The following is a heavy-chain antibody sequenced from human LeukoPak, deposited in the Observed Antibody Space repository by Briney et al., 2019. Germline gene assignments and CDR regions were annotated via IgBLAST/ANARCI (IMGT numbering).Heavy chain of an antibody. V-gene: IGHV4-59*01. D-gene: IGHD2-15*01. CDR2: ISYRGTT. CDR3: ARDPGSCSGGSCSFYWYFDL. J-gene: IGHJ2*01. CDR1: GVSISSSY. Sequence: SETLSLTCTVSGVSISSSYWSWIRQPPGKGLEWIGYISYRGTTKYNPSLKGRVTISMDTPKNQVSLNLSSVTAADTAFYYCARDPGSCSGGSCSFYWYFDLWGRGTLVSVSS.